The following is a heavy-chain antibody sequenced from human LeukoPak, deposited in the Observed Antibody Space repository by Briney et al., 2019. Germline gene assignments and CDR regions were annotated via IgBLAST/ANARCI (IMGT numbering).Heavy chain of an antibody. CDR3: AKDVVGSSGWYDYYYYYGMDV. Sequence: GGSLRLSCAASGFTLNDYYMTWIRQAPGKGLEWVSAISGSGGSTYYADSVKGRFTISRDNSKNTLYLQMNSLRAEDTAVYYCAKDVVGSSGWYDYYYYYGMDVWGQGTTVTVSS. CDR1: GFTLNDYY. CDR2: ISGSGGST. D-gene: IGHD6-19*01. V-gene: IGHV3-23*01. J-gene: IGHJ6*02.